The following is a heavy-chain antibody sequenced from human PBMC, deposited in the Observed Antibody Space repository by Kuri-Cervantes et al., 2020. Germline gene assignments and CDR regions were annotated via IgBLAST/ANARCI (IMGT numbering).Heavy chain of an antibody. CDR2: INAGNGNT. CDR3: AKDARAGIGEWFFDY. CDR1: GYTFTSYA. V-gene: IGHV1-3*01. D-gene: IGHD3-3*01. Sequence: ASVKVSCKASGYTFTSYAMHWVRQAPGQRLEWMGWINAGNGNTKYSQKFQGRVTITRDTSASTAYMELSSLRSEDTAVYYCAKDARAGIGEWFFDYWGQGTLVTDSS. J-gene: IGHJ4*02.